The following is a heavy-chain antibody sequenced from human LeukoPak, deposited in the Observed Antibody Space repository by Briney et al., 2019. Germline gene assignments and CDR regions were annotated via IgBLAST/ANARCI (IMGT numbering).Heavy chain of an antibody. D-gene: IGHD3-16*01. V-gene: IGHV1-18*01. J-gene: IGHJ3*02. CDR3: TRARGGLRNAFDI. CDR2: ISPYNDNT. Sequence: GASVKVSCKGSGYTLNNYDINWVRQAPGQGLEWMGWISPYNDNTYSAQKFQGRVTMATDTSTNTAYMELRSLTSDDTAVYFCTRARGGLRNAFDIWGQGTMVTVSS. CDR1: GYTLNNYD.